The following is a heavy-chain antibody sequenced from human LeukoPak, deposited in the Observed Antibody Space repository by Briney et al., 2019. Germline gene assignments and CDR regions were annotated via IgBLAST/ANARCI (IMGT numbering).Heavy chain of an antibody. CDR2: IIPILGIA. Sequence: SVKVSCKASGGTFSSYTISWVRQAPGQGLEWTGRIIPILGIANYAQKFQGRVTITADKSTSTAYMELSSLRSEDTAVYYCARMSSGSYFGRYYYHGMDVWGQGTTVTVSS. CDR3: ARMSSGSYFGRYYYHGMDV. J-gene: IGHJ6*02. CDR1: GGTFSSYT. D-gene: IGHD3-10*01. V-gene: IGHV1-69*02.